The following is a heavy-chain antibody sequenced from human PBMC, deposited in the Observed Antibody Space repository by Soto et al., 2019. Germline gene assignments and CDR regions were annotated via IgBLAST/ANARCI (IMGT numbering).Heavy chain of an antibody. Sequence: LQSAAELRSPGASVKVSCKTSGYSFARYGVSWVRQAPGQGLEWLGWISGFNGKTEYSQSLRDRVTLTRDTSTGTAYLELRRLKSDDTAIDYCARDRIYFGPAGANWFDLWGQGPLVTVSS. V-gene: IGHV1-18*01. CDR1: GYSFARYG. J-gene: IGHJ5*02. CDR2: ISGFNGKT. CDR3: ARDRIYFGPAGANWFDL. D-gene: IGHD3-9*01.